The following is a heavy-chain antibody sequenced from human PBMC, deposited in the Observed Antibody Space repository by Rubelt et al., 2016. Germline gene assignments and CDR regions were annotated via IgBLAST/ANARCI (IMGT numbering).Heavy chain of an antibody. CDR2: INHSGST. J-gene: IGHJ5*02. V-gene: IGHV4-34*01. CDR3: ARDRRLFDP. Sequence: QVQLQLWGAGLLKPSETLSLTCAVYGGSFSGYYWSWIRQAPGKGLEWIGEINHSGSTNYNPSLKSRVTISVDTSKNQFSLRLTSVTAADTAMYFCARDRRLFDPWGPGTLVTVSS. CDR1: GGSFSGYY.